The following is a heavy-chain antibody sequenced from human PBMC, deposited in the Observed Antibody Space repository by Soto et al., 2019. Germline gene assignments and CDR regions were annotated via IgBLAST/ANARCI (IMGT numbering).Heavy chain of an antibody. CDR2: IYWDDDR. D-gene: IGHD3-16*01. V-gene: IGHV2-5*02. Sequence: QITLKESGPTLVKPTQTLALTCTFSGFSLTTNGVGVGWFRQPPGKALQWLALIYWDDDRRYSPSLNSRLAITKDTSKNQVVLTLANVDPVDTATYYCAQRLRMIDRFDYWGQGTLVTVSS. J-gene: IGHJ4*02. CDR1: GFSLTTNGVG. CDR3: AQRLRMIDRFDY.